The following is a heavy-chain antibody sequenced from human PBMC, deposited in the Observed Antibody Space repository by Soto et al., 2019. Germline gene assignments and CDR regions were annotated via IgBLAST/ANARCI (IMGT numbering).Heavy chain of an antibody. CDR3: ARDLPAYYGSPY. V-gene: IGHV1-2*02. CDR2: INPNSGGT. Sequence: ASVKVSCKASGYTFTSHYMHWVRQAPGQGLEWMGWINPNSGGTNYAQKFQGRVTMTRDTSISTAYMELSRLRSDDTAVYYCARDLPAYYGSPYWGQGTLVTVSS. J-gene: IGHJ4*02. CDR1: GYTFTSHY. D-gene: IGHD3-10*01.